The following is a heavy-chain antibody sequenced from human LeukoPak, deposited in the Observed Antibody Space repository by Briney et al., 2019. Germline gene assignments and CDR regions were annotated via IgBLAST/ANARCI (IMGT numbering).Heavy chain of an antibody. V-gene: IGHV1-8*01. Sequence: ASVKVSCKASGYTFTSYGINWVRQATGQGLEWMGWMNPNSGNTGYAQKFQGRVTMTRNTSISTAYMELSSLRSEDTAVYYCARDDYDFWSGRDYYYYMDVWGKGTTVTVSS. CDR2: MNPNSGNT. J-gene: IGHJ6*03. CDR1: GYTFTSYG. D-gene: IGHD3-3*01. CDR3: ARDDYDFWSGRDYYYYMDV.